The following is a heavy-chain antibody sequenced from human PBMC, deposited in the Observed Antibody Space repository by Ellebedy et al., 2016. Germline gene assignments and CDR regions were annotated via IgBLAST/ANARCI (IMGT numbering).Heavy chain of an antibody. CDR3: ASGIATAVY. CDR2: ISSDGSST. Sequence: GESLKISCAASGFTFSSYWMHWARQAPGKGLVWVSRISSDGSSTSYADSVKGRFTISRDNAKNTLYLQMNSLRAEDTAVYYCASGIATAVYWGQGTLVTVSS. V-gene: IGHV3-74*01. CDR1: GFTFSSYW. D-gene: IGHD6-13*01. J-gene: IGHJ4*02.